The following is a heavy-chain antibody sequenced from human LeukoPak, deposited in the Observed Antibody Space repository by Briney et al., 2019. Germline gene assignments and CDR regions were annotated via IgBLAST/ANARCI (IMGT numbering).Heavy chain of an antibody. CDR2: IKEDGSEE. CDR3: ASGSGWTFEN. J-gene: IGHJ4*02. Sequence: GGSLRLSCAVSRFGFTTRWMNWVRQVPGKGLEWVALIKEDGSEELYVDSVKGRFTISRDDAKKSLYLQMNNLRVEDTALYYCASGSGWTFENWGQGTQVTVSS. D-gene: IGHD6-19*01. V-gene: IGHV3-7*01. CDR1: RFGFTTRW.